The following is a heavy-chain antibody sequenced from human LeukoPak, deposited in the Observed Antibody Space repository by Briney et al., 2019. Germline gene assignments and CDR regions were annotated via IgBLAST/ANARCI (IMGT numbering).Heavy chain of an antibody. V-gene: IGHV3-21*01. Sequence: GGSLRLSCAASGFTFSSYSMTWVRQAPGKGLEWVSSISSSSYIYYADSVKGRFTISRDNAKNSLYLQMNSLRAEDTAVYYCARSRSYSSGWYAHEYFDYWGQGTLVTVSS. D-gene: IGHD6-19*01. CDR2: ISSSSYI. CDR3: ARSRSYSSGWYAHEYFDY. CDR1: GFTFSSYS. J-gene: IGHJ4*02.